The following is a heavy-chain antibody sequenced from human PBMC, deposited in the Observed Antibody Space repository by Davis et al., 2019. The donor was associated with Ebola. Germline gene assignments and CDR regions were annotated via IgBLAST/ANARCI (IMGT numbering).Heavy chain of an antibody. Sequence: GGSLRLSCAASGFTSSSHAMSWVRQAPGKGLEWVSAISGSGGSTSYADSVKGRFTISRDNSKNTLYLQMNSLRAEDTAVYYCAKISKYGWFGELSSFDYWGQGTLVTVSS. D-gene: IGHD3-10*01. CDR1: GFTSSSHA. V-gene: IGHV3-23*01. CDR2: ISGSGGST. J-gene: IGHJ4*02. CDR3: AKISKYGWFGELSSFDY.